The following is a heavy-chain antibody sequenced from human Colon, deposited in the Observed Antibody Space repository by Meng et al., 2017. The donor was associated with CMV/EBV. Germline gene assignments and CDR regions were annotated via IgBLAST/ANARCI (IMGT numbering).Heavy chain of an antibody. CDR1: GFTVSSNY. V-gene: IGHV3-53*01. D-gene: IGHD1-26*01. J-gene: IGHJ3*02. CDR2: IYSGGST. CDR3: ARGLDLMGSYYGDAFDI. Sequence: GGSLKISCAASGFTVSSNYMSWVRQAPGRGLEWVSVIYSGGSTYYADSVKGRFTISRDNSKNTLYLQMNSLRAEDTAVYYCARGLDLMGSYYGDAFDIWGQGTMVTVSS.